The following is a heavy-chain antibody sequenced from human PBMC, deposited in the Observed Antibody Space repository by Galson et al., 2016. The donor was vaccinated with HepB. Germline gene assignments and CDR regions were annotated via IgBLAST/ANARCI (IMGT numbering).Heavy chain of an antibody. CDR3: ARDVRRSGLTYDYGDFGPLFDF. CDR1: GYTFTSFA. D-gene: IGHD4-17*01. J-gene: IGHJ4*02. V-gene: IGHV1-3*01. Sequence: SVKVSCKASGYTFTSFAMHWVRQAPGQRLEWMGWINAGNGNTKYSQKFQGRVTISRDTSASTAHMELSSLRSEDTAVYYCARDVRRSGLTYDYGDFGPLFDFWGQGTLVTVSS. CDR2: INAGNGNT.